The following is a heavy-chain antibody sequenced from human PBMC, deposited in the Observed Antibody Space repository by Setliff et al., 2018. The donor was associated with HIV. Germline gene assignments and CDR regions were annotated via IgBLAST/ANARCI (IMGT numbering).Heavy chain of an antibody. J-gene: IGHJ4*02. D-gene: IGHD2-15*01. CDR1: GGSISSYY. Sequence: KTSETLSLTCTVSGGSISSYYWSWIRQPPGRGLEWIGYIFYSGSTYHNPSLKSRVTTSVDTSKNQFSLKLTSVTAADTAVYYCASQYCSAGSCYSDYWGQGTLVTVSS. CDR3: ASQYCSAGSCYSDY. CDR2: IFYSGST. V-gene: IGHV4-59*08.